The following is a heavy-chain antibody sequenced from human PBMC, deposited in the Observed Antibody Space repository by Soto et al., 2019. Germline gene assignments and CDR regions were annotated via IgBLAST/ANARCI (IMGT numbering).Heavy chain of an antibody. CDR2: IYSGGST. Sequence: PGGSLRLSCAASGFTVSSNYMSWVRQAPGKGLEWVSVIYSGGSTYYADSVKGRFTISRDNSKNTLYLQMNSLRAEDTVVYYCARVVVYYDFWSGYFDYWGQGTLVTVSS. J-gene: IGHJ4*02. CDR1: GFTVSSNY. V-gene: IGHV3-66*01. CDR3: ARVVVYYDFWSGYFDY. D-gene: IGHD3-3*01.